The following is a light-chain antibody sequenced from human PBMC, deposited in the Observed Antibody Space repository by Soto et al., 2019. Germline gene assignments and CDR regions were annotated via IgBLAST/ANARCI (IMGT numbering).Light chain of an antibody. Sequence: EVVMTQPPATLSVSPGERATLSCRASQTINSNLAWYQQKPGQAPRLLIHGATTRATGIPGRFSGSGSGTEFTLTISSLQSEDIAVYYCQQYNYWPPRTFGQGTKVDIK. J-gene: IGKJ1*01. V-gene: IGKV3-15*01. CDR2: GAT. CDR3: QQYNYWPPRT. CDR1: QTINSN.